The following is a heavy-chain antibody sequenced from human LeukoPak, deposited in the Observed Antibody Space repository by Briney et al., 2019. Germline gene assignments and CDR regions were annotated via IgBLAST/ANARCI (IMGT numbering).Heavy chain of an antibody. CDR3: AKEGFLAAAGSWRLEYYFDY. CDR2: ISWNSGSI. J-gene: IGHJ4*02. Sequence: GGSLRLSCAASGFTFDDYAMHWVRQAPGKGLEWVSGISWNSGSIGYADSVKGRFTISRDNAKNSLYLQMNSLRAEDTALYYCAKEGFLAAAGSWRLEYYFDYWGQGTLVTVSS. D-gene: IGHD6-13*01. CDR1: GFTFDDYA. V-gene: IGHV3-9*01.